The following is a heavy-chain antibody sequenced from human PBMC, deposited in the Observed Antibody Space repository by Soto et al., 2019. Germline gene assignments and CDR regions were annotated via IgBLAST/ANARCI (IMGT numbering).Heavy chain of an antibody. Sequence: QVQLQESGPGLVKPSETLSLTCTVSGGSISSYYWSWIRQPAGKGLEWSGRIYTSGSTNYNPSLKSRVTMSVETSNNQFSLKMSAVTAADTAVYYGARLQQLGDWFDPWGQGTLVTVSS. J-gene: IGHJ5*02. D-gene: IGHD6-13*01. V-gene: IGHV4-4*07. CDR3: ARLQQLGDWFDP. CDR1: GGSISSYY. CDR2: IYTSGST.